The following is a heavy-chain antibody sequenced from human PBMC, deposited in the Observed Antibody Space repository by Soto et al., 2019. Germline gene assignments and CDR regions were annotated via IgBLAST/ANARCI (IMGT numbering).Heavy chain of an antibody. V-gene: IGHV3-7*01. D-gene: IGHD5-18*01. Sequence: XGSLRLSCAASGFTFSRYWMNWVRQAPGKGLEWVANIKQDGTEKNYVDSVKGRFTIPRDNARNSLYLQMDSLRAEDTAVYFCARGDTPMITGMDSFDIWGQGTMVTVSS. CDR1: GFTFSRYW. CDR3: ARGDTPMITGMDSFDI. J-gene: IGHJ3*02. CDR2: IKQDGTEK.